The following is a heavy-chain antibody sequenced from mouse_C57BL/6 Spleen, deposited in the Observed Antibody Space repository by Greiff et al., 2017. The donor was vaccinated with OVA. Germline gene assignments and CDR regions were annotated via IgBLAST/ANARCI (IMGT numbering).Heavy chain of an antibody. Sequence: QVQLQQPGTELVKPGASVKLSCKASGYTFTSYWMHWVKQRPGQGLEWIGNINPSNGGTNYNEKFKSKATLTVDKSSSTAYMQLSSLTSEDSAVYYCARAILLRSDWYFDVWGTGTTVTVSS. CDR3: ARAILLRSDWYFDV. V-gene: IGHV1-53*01. J-gene: IGHJ1*03. CDR2: INPSNGGT. CDR1: GYTFTSYW. D-gene: IGHD1-1*01.